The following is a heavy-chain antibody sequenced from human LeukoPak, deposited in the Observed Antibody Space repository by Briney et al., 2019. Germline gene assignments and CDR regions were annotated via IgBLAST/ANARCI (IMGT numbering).Heavy chain of an antibody. CDR2: IYHSGST. CDR3: AGEIGYCSSTSCPPDY. Sequence: PSETLSLTCTVSGGSISSSSYYWGWIRQPPGKGLEWIGSIYHSGSTYYNPSLKSRVTISVDTSKNQFSLKLSSVTAADTAVYYCAGEIGYCSSTSCPPDYWGQGTLVTVSS. V-gene: IGHV4-39*07. CDR1: GGSISSSSYY. D-gene: IGHD2-2*01. J-gene: IGHJ4*02.